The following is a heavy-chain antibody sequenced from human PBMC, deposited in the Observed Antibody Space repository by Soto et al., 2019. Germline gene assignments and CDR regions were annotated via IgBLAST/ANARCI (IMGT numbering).Heavy chain of an antibody. Sequence: PSETLSLTCTVSGGSISSYYWSWIRQPPGKGLEGIGYIYYSGSTNYNPSLKSRVTISVDTSKNQFSLKLSSVTAADTAVYYCARDPMSSSHREGFDYWGQGPLVTVSS. CDR2: IYYSGST. CDR1: GGSISSYY. D-gene: IGHD6-6*01. CDR3: ARDPMSSSHREGFDY. V-gene: IGHV4-59*12. J-gene: IGHJ4*02.